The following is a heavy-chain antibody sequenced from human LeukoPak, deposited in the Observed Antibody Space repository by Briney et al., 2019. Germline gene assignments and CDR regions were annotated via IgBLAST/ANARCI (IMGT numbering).Heavy chain of an antibody. V-gene: IGHV4-34*01. CDR1: GASFSGYY. J-gene: IGHJ5*02. CDR2: INHSGST. CDR3: ARVPNWFDP. Sequence: KTSETLSLTFAVHGASFSGYYWTWIPQPPGKGLEWIGEINHSGSTNYNPSLKSRVTISVDTSKNQFALKLSSVTAADTAVYYCARVPNWFDPWGQGTLVTVSS.